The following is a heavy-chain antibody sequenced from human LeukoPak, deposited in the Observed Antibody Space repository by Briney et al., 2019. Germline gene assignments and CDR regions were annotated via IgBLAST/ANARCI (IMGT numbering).Heavy chain of an antibody. CDR3: ACQIEVGATHRGFYYYMDV. CDR2: IIPMFGTA. CDR1: GYTFTSYA. V-gene: IGHV1-69*06. D-gene: IGHD1-26*01. Sequence: SVKVSCKASGYTFTSYAMNWVRQAPGQGLEWMGGIIPMFGTANYAQKIQGRVTITADKSTSTAYMELSSLRSEDTAVYYCACQIEVGATHRGFYYYMDVWGKGTTVTVSS. J-gene: IGHJ6*03.